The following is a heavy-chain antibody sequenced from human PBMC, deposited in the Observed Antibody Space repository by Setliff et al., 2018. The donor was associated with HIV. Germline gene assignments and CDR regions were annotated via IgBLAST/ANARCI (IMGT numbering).Heavy chain of an antibody. V-gene: IGHV3-23*01. CDR1: GFKFRDYT. CDR3: ARGGVYYYDSSGWSMDY. D-gene: IGHD3-22*01. Sequence: SGFKFRDYTLSWLRQFPGKGLEWVSAIAGNKGTTFYADSVKGRFTISKDNSENTIFLQMSSLRAEDTAVYYCARGGVYYYDSSGWSMDYWGQGTLVTVSS. J-gene: IGHJ4*02. CDR2: IAGNKGTT.